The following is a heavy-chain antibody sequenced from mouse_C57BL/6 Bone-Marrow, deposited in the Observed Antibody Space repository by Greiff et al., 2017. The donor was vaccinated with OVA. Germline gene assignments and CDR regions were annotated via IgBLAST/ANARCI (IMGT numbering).Heavy chain of an antibody. CDR2: INPGSGGT. CDR3: ASQGDYYGREVAY. J-gene: IGHJ3*01. Sequence: VQVVESGAELVRPGTSVKVSCKASGYAFTNYLIEWVKQRPGQGLEWIGVINPGSGGTNYNEKFKGKATLTADKSSSTAYMQLSSLTSEDSAVYFCASQGDYYGREVAYWGQGTLVTVSA. V-gene: IGHV1-54*01. CDR1: GYAFTNYL. D-gene: IGHD1-1*01.